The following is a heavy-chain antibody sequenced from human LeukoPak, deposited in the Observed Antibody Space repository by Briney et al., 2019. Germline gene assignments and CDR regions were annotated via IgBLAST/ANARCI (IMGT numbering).Heavy chain of an antibody. D-gene: IGHD3-10*01. V-gene: IGHV1-2*02. CDR2: INPNSGGT. CDR1: GYTFTGYY. CDR3: ARDLIGELCDY. Sequence: GASVKVSCKASGYTFTGYYMHWVRQAPGQGLEWMGWINPNSGGTNYAHKFQGRVTMARDTSISTAYMELSRLRSDDTAVYYCARDLIGELCDYWGQGTLVTVSP. J-gene: IGHJ4*02.